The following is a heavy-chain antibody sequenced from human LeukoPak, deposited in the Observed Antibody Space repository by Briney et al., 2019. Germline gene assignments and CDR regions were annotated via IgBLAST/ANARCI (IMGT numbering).Heavy chain of an antibody. CDR3: ARGPISMVRGVKTRYYYYGMDV. V-gene: IGHV1-2*02. J-gene: IGHJ6*02. CDR2: INPNSGGT. Sequence: ASVKVSCKASGYTFTGYYMHWVRQAPGQGLEWMGWINPNSGGTNYAQKFQGRVTMTRDTSISTAYMELSRLRSDDTAVYYCARGPISMVRGVKTRYYYYGMDVWGQGTTVTVSS. D-gene: IGHD3-10*01. CDR1: GYTFTGYY.